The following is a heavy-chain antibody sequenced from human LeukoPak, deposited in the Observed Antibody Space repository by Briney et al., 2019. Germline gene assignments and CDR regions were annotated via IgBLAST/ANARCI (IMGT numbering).Heavy chain of an antibody. J-gene: IGHJ3*02. CDR1: GGSISSGDYY. CDR2: IYYSGST. CDR3: ARSYYYDSSGYLLGI. D-gene: IGHD3-22*01. Sequence: SETLSLTCTVSGGSISSGDYYWSWIRQPPGKGLEWIGYIYYSGSTNYNPSLKSRVTISVDTSKNQFSLKLSSVTAADTAVYYCARSYYYDSSGYLLGIWGQGTMVTVSS. V-gene: IGHV4-61*08.